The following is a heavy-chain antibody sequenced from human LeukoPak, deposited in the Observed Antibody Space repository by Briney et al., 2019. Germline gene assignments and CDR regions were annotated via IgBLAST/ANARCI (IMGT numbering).Heavy chain of an antibody. Sequence: AGGSLRLPCAASEFTFSSYGMSWVRQAPGKGLEWVSFISGSGGSTQYADSVQGRFAISRDNSKNTLYLQMNSLRVEDTAVYFCARDPNGDYIGTFDMWGRGTMVSVSS. J-gene: IGHJ3*02. CDR1: EFTFSSYG. CDR3: ARDPNGDYIGTFDM. D-gene: IGHD4-17*01. V-gene: IGHV3-23*01. CDR2: ISGSGGST.